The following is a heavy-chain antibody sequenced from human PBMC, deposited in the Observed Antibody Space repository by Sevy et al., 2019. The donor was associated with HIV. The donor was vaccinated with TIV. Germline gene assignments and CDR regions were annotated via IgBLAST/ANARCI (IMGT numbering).Heavy chain of an antibody. CDR3: ARGVVAATGTDWFDP. CDR1: GYTFTSYD. Sequence: ASVKVSCKASGYTFTSYDINWVRQATGQGLEWMGWMNPNSGNTGYAQKFQGRVTMTRNTSISTPYMELSSLRSEDTAVYYCARGVVAATGTDWFDPWGQGTLVTVSS. J-gene: IGHJ5*02. D-gene: IGHD2-15*01. CDR2: MNPNSGNT. V-gene: IGHV1-8*01.